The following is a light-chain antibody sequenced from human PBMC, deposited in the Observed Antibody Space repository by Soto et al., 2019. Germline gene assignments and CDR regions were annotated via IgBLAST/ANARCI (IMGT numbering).Light chain of an antibody. CDR3: QQYNNFPFT. CDR2: KAS. V-gene: IGKV1-5*03. J-gene: IGKJ4*01. Sequence: DIQMTQSPSSLSASVGDRVTITCRASQSISSYLDWYQQKPGKAPKLLIYKASTLKSGVPSRFSGSGSGTEFTPTISSLQPDDFATYYCQQYNNFPFTFGGGTKVDIK. CDR1: QSISSY.